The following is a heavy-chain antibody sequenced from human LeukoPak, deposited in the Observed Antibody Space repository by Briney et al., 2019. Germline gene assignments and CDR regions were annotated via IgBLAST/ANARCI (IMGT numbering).Heavy chain of an antibody. J-gene: IGHJ4*02. D-gene: IGHD5-18*01. CDR1: GFTFSSYE. V-gene: IGHV3-7*01. Sequence: PGGSLRLSCAASGFTFSSYEMNWVRQAPGKGLEWVANIKKGGSEKYYVDSVKGRFTISRDNAKTSLYLQMNSLRAEDTAVYYCARDLSGVTGYTYGRGIDYWGQGTLVTVSS. CDR2: IKKGGSEK. CDR3: ARDLSGVTGYTYGRGIDY.